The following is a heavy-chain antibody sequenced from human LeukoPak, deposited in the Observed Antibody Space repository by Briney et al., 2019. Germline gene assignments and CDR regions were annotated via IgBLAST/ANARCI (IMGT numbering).Heavy chain of an antibody. J-gene: IGHJ3*02. Sequence: GGSLRLSCAASAFIFSDYYMNWIRQAPGKGLEWVSYISSTSTYTNYADSVKGRFTISRDNAKNSLYLQMNSLRAKDTAVYYCARVRDGYNLDAFDIWGPGTMVTVSS. CDR1: AFIFSDYY. V-gene: IGHV3-11*03. D-gene: IGHD5-24*01. CDR3: ARVRDGYNLDAFDI. CDR2: ISSTSTYT.